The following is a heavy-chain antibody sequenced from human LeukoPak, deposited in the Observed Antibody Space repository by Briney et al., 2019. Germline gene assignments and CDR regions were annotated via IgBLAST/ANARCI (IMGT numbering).Heavy chain of an antibody. D-gene: IGHD6-13*01. CDR2: ISYDGSNK. Sequence: PGGSLRLSCAASGFTFSSYGMHWVRQAPGKGLEWVAVISYDGSNKYYADSVKGRFTISRDNSKNTLYLQMNSLRAEDTAVYYCAKPIESSSWYYYYGMDVWGQGTTVTVSS. CDR1: GFTFSSYG. V-gene: IGHV3-30*18. J-gene: IGHJ6*02. CDR3: AKPIESSSWYYYYGMDV.